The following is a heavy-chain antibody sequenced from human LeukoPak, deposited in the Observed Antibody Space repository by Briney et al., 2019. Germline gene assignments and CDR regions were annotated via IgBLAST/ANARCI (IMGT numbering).Heavy chain of an antibody. CDR1: GFTVSSAC. V-gene: IGHV3-53*01. CDR3: AKGLTSSSWRETFDY. D-gene: IGHD6-13*01. J-gene: IGHJ4*02. Sequence: GGSLRLSCAASGFTVSSACMTWVRQTPGRGLEWVSVIYSGGGTYYADSVKGRFTISRDNSKNTLYLQMNSLRAEDTAVYYCAKGLTSSSWRETFDYWGQGTLVTVSS. CDR2: IYSGGGT.